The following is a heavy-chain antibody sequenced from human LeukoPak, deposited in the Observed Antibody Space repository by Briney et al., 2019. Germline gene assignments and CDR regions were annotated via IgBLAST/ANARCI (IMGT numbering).Heavy chain of an antibody. Sequence: GGSLRLSCVASGFTFTSNDMSWVRQAPGKGLEWVSYISSSGSTIYYADSVKGRFTISRDNAKNSLYLQMNSLRAEDTAVYYCARDQAAITIFGVVIFDYWGQGTLVTVSS. J-gene: IGHJ4*02. V-gene: IGHV3-48*03. CDR3: ARDQAAITIFGVVIFDY. CDR2: ISSSGSTI. CDR1: GFTFTSND. D-gene: IGHD3-3*01.